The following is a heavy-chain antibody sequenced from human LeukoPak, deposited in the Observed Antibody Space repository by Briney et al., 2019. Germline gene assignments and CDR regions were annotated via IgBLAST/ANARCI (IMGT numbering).Heavy chain of an antibody. D-gene: IGHD5-18*01. Sequence: PGGSLRLSCVPSGFHLSRYWMSGFRRARGRALVGGANIKQDGSERNYVDSVKGRFTISRDNAKNSLYLQMNSLGAEDTAVYYCARDAVDTAMVGYSDYWGQGTLVTVSS. CDR3: ARDAVDTAMVGYSDY. J-gene: IGHJ4*02. CDR1: GFHLSRYW. CDR2: IKQDGSER. V-gene: IGHV3-7*01.